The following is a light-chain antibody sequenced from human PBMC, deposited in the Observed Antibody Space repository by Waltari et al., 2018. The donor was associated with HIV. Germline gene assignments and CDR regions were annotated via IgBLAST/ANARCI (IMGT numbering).Light chain of an antibody. J-gene: IGKJ3*01. Sequence: EIVMTQSPLSLAVTPGEPASISCRSSESLLRDNGHNYLDWFLQKPGQSPQLLIYLGSMRASGVPDRFRGSGSSTDFTLRISKVEAEDVGTYYCMQAHQIPITFGPGTKLHIK. V-gene: IGKV2-28*01. CDR3: MQAHQIPIT. CDR1: ESLLRDNGHNY. CDR2: LGS.